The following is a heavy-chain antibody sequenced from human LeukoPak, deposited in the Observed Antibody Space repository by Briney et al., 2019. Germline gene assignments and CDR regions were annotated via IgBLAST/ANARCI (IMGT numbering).Heavy chain of an antibody. CDR3: AKESTDIGYNYGYDY. J-gene: IGHJ4*02. D-gene: IGHD5-18*01. CDR2: IRSDGINK. CDR1: GFTFSRYA. Sequence: GGSLRLSCAASGFTFSRYAMHWVRQAPGKGLEWVAFIRSDGINKYYADSVKGRFTISRDNSKNTLYLQMNSLRTEDTAVYYCAKESTDIGYNYGYDYWGQGTLVTVSS. V-gene: IGHV3-30*02.